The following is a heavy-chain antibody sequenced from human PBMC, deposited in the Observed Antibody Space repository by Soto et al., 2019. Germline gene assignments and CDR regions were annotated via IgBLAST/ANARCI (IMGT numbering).Heavy chain of an antibody. D-gene: IGHD3-16*01. CDR3: XRDLFEAARRGEYAFDI. V-gene: IGHV3-7*03. CDR1: AFTFSGYW. CDR2: IKQDGSEK. Sequence: GGSLRLSCAASAFTFSGYWMSWVRQAPGKGLEWVANIKQDGSEKYYVDSVKGRFTISRDNAKNSLYLQMNSLRAEDTAVYYCXRDLFEAARRGEYAFDIWGQGTMVTVSS. J-gene: IGHJ3*02.